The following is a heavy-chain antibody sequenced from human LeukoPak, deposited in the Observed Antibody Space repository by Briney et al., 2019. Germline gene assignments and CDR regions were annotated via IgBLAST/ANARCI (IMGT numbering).Heavy chain of an antibody. Sequence: SETLSLTCTVSGGSISTPGYYWSWIRQHPGKGLVWIGYIYYSGSTYYNPSLRSRVTISVDTSKNQFSLKLSSVTAADTAVYYCANGGAYCGADCYLPAFDYWGQGTLVTVSS. D-gene: IGHD2-21*02. CDR1: GGSISTPGYY. J-gene: IGHJ4*02. V-gene: IGHV4-31*03. CDR3: ANGGAYCGADCYLPAFDY. CDR2: IYYSGST.